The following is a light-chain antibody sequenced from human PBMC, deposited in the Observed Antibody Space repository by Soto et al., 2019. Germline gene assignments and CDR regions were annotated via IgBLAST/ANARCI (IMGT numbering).Light chain of an antibody. J-gene: IGKJ4*01. Sequence: IQMTQSPSFLSASAGERVTIFCRASQSISNFLHWYQQKPGKAPKLLIYAASNLESGVPSRFGGSGSGTDFTLTISSLQPDDFATYSCQHSHSTPLTFGGGTKVDIK. CDR3: QHSHSTPLT. CDR1: QSISNF. CDR2: AAS. V-gene: IGKV1-39*01.